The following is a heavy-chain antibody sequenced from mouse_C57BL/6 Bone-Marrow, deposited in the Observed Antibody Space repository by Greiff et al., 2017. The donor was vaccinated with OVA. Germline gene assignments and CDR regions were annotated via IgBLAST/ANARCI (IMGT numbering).Heavy chain of an antibody. D-gene: IGHD3-3*01. CDR3: ARQGGRGYAMDY. Sequence: EVKVVESGGDLVKPGGSLKLSCAASGFTFSSYGMSWVRQTPDKRLEWVATISSGGSYTYYPDSVKGRFTISRDNAKNTLYLQMSSLQSEDTAMYYCARQGGRGYAMDYWGQGTSVTVSS. CDR2: ISSGGSYT. J-gene: IGHJ4*01. CDR1: GFTFSSYG. V-gene: IGHV5-6*01.